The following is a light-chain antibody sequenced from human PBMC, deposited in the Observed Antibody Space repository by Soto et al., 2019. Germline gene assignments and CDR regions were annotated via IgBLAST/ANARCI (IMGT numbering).Light chain of an antibody. J-gene: IGLJ2*01. CDR2: DVS. CDR1: SSDVGGYNY. Sequence: QSVLTQPASVSGSPGQSITISCTGTSSDVGGYNYVSWYQQYPGKAPKLMIYDVSNRPSGVSNRFSGPKSGNTASLTISGLQAEDEADYYCSSYTSSITLVFGGGTKVTVL. V-gene: IGLV2-14*01. CDR3: SSYTSSITLV.